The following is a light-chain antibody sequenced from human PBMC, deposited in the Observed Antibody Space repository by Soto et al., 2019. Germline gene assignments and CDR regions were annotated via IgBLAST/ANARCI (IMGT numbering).Light chain of an antibody. J-gene: IGKJ4*01. CDR3: QQRNSWPLT. CDR1: QDVGKF. Sequence: VLTQSPDTLSLSPGEIATLSCRASQDVGKFLVWYHQKPGLSPSLVIYEASKRATDIPDRFSGSGSGTAFTLTINRLEPEDVGFYYCQQRNSWPLTFGGGTKVELK. CDR2: EAS. V-gene: IGKV3-11*01.